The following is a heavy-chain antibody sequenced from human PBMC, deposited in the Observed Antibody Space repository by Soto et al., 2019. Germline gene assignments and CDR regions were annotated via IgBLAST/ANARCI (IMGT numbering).Heavy chain of an antibody. CDR3: AKSDGDYEGLLDY. J-gene: IGHJ4*02. CDR2: ISGSGVST. V-gene: IGHV3-23*01. D-gene: IGHD4-17*01. CDR1: GFTFSSYA. Sequence: EVQLLESGGGLVQPGGSLRLSCAASGFTFSSYAMSWVRQAPGKGLEWVSAISGSGVSTYYADAVKGRFTISRDNSKNTLYLQMNSLRAEDTDVYDCAKSDGDYEGLLDYWGQGAMVTVSS.